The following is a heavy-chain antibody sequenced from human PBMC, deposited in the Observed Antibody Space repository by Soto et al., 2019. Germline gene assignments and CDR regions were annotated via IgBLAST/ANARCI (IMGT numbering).Heavy chain of an antibody. V-gene: IGHV3-30-3*01. Sequence: QVQLVESGGGVVQPGRSLRLSCAASGFTLSSYAMHWVRQAPGKGLEWVAVISYDGSNKYYADSVKGRFTISRDNSKNTLYLQMNSLRGEDTAVYYCARDISGWSQSFCFEYWGQGTLLTVSS. CDR1: GFTLSSYA. D-gene: IGHD6-19*01. CDR2: ISYDGSNK. CDR3: ARDISGWSQSFCFEY. J-gene: IGHJ4*02.